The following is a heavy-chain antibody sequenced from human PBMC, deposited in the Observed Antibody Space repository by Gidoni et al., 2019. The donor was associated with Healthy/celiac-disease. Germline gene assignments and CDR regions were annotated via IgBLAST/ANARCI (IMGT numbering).Heavy chain of an antibody. CDR1: GGTFSSYA. J-gene: IGHJ6*02. CDR3: ARGRRIAARYYYYGMDV. CDR2: IIPIFGTA. Sequence: QVQLVQSGAEVKKPGSSVKVSCQASGGTFSSYAISWVRQAPGQGLEWMGGIIPIFGTANYAQKFQGRVTITADEATSTAYMELSSLRSEDTAVYYCARGRRIAARYYYYGMDVWGQGTTVTVSS. D-gene: IGHD6-13*01. V-gene: IGHV1-69*01.